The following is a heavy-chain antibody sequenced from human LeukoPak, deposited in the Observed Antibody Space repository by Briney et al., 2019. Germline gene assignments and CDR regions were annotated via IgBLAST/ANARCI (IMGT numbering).Heavy chain of an antibody. CDR1: GGSISSYC. V-gene: IGHV4-59*01. Sequence: PSETLSLTCTVSGGSISSYCWSWIRQPPGKGLEWIGYIYYSGSTNYNPSLKSRVTISVDTSKNQFSLKLSSVTAADTAVYYCARGTSGAGPSWGQGTLVTVSS. D-gene: IGHD3-16*01. CDR2: IYYSGST. CDR3: ARGTSGAGPS. J-gene: IGHJ4*02.